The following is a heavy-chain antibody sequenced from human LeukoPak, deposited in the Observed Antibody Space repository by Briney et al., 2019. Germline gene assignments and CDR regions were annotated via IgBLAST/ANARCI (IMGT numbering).Heavy chain of an antibody. CDR1: GFTFSTYA. V-gene: IGHV3-23*01. CDR3: TKHRDSGSYYDY. Sequence: GGSLRLSCAASGFTFSTYALNWVRQAPGKGLEWVSVISNSGTDTYYADSVKGRFTISRDTSKNTLYVQMNSLRAEDTAVYYCTKHRDSGSYYDYWGQGTLVTVSS. CDR2: ISNSGTDT. J-gene: IGHJ4*02. D-gene: IGHD3-10*01.